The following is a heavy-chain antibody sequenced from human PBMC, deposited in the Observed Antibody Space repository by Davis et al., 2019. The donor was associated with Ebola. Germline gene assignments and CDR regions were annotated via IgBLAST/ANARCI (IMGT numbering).Heavy chain of an antibody. CDR3: ARGLATVTSLWFDP. D-gene: IGHD4-17*01. CDR1: GGPISSGGYY. V-gene: IGHV4-31*03. Sequence: MPSETLSLTCTVSGGPISSGGYYWSWIRQHPGKGLEWIGYIYYSGSTYYNPSLKSRVTISVDTSKNQFSLKLSSVTAADTAVYYCARGLATVTSLWFDPWGQGTLVTVSS. J-gene: IGHJ5*02. CDR2: IYYSGST.